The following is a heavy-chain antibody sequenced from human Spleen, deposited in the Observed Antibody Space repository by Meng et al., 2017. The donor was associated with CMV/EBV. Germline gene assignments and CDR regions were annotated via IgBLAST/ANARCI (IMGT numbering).Heavy chain of an antibody. CDR1: GYTFIGYY. V-gene: IGHV1-2*02. J-gene: IGHJ4*02. Sequence: ASVQVSCKASGYTFIGYYIHWVRQAPGQGLEWMGWINPNPNSGDTKYAQKFQGRVTMTRDTSFSTAYMHLSGLTSDDTAVYYCAKIPYSSSPFYFDYWGQGTLVTVSS. CDR3: AKIPYSSSPFYFDY. D-gene: IGHD6-13*01. CDR2: INPNPNSGDT.